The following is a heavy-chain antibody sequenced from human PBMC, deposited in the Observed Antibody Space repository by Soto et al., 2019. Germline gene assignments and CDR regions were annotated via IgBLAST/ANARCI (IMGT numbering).Heavy chain of an antibody. CDR3: ARGAAYYYGSGRSFYFDY. CDR1: GGTFSSYT. V-gene: IGHV1-69*02. J-gene: IGHJ4*02. CDR2: IIPILGIA. D-gene: IGHD3-10*01. Sequence: QVQLVQSGAEVKKPGSSVKVSCKASGGTFSSYTISWVRQAPGQGLEWMGRIIPILGIANYAQKFQGRVTITPHKSTSTAYMELSSLRSEDTAVYYCARGAAYYYGSGRSFYFDYWGQGTLVTVSS.